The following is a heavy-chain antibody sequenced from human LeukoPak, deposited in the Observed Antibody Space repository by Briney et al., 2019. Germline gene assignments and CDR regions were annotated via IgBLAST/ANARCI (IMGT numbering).Heavy chain of an antibody. CDR2: IYYSGRT. V-gene: IGHV4-59*01. CDR3: ARDRRGGYSYGDFDY. Sequence: SETLSLTCTVSGGSSSTYYWSWIRQSPGKGLEWIGYIYYSGRTKYNPSLKSRVTISIDTSNNEFSLKLGSVTAADTAVYYCARDRRGGYSYGDFDYWGQGTLVTVSS. CDR1: GGSSSTYY. J-gene: IGHJ4*02. D-gene: IGHD5-18*01.